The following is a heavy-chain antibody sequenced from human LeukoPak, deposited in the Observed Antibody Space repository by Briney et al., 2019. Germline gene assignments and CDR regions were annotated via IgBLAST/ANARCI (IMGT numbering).Heavy chain of an antibody. CDR2: IWYDGSNK. J-gene: IGHJ4*02. D-gene: IGHD5-12*01. CDR1: GFTFSSYG. V-gene: IGHV3-33*01. Sequence: GGSLRLSCAASGFTFSSYGVHWVRQAPGKGLEWVAVIWYDGSNKYYADSVKGRFTISRDNSKNTLYLQMNSLRAEDTAVYYCARDRGYSGYGYFDYWGQGTLVTVSS. CDR3: ARDRGYSGYGYFDY.